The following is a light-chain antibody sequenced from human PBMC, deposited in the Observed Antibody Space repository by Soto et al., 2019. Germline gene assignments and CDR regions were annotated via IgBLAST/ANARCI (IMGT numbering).Light chain of an antibody. Sequence: DIVMTQSPLSLPVTPGEPASISCRSSQSLLHSNGYNYLDWYLQKPGQSPQLXIYLGSNRASGVPDRFSGSGSGTDFTLKISRVEAEDVGVYYCMQALQTPPWTFGQGTKVDIK. J-gene: IGKJ1*01. V-gene: IGKV2-28*01. CDR1: QSLLHSNGYNY. CDR3: MQALQTPPWT. CDR2: LGS.